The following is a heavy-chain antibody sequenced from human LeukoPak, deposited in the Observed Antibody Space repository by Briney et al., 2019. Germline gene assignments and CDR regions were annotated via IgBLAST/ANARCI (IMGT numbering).Heavy chain of an antibody. Sequence: GESLKISCKGSGYSFTSYWIGWVRQLPGKGLKWIGIIYPADSDTRYSPSFQGQVTISADKSISTAYLQWSSLKASDTAMYYCARQLERGPYYYYGMDVWDKGTTVTVSS. V-gene: IGHV5-51*01. CDR2: IYPADSDT. D-gene: IGHD1-1*01. CDR3: ARQLERGPYYYYGMDV. J-gene: IGHJ6*04. CDR1: GYSFTSYW.